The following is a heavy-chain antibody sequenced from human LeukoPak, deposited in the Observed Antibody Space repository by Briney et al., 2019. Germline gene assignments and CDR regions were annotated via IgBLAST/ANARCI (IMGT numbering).Heavy chain of an antibody. J-gene: IGHJ3*02. CDR3: ARTIRTYYYGSGSYYPFAFDI. V-gene: IGHV4-34*01. CDR2: INHSGST. D-gene: IGHD3-10*01. Sequence: SETLSLTCAVYGGSFSGYYWSWIRQPPGKGLEWIGEINHSGSTNYNPSLKSRVTISVDTSKNQFSLKLSSVTAADTAVYYCARTIRTYYYGSGSYYPFAFDIWGQGTMVTVSS. CDR1: GGSFSGYY.